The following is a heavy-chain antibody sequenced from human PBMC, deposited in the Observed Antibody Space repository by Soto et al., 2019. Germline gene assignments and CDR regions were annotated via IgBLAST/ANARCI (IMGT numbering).Heavy chain of an antibody. D-gene: IGHD1-26*01. CDR3: ARFNSGNYYEAFDI. CDR2: IYHSGST. V-gene: IGHV4-4*02. J-gene: IGHJ3*02. CDR1: GGSISSTTW. Sequence: SETLSLTCAVSGGSISSTTWWSWVRQPPGKGLEWIGEIYHSGSTNYNPSLKSRVTISVDKSKNQFSLKLSSVTAADTAVYYCARFNSGNYYEAFDIWGQGTMVTVSS.